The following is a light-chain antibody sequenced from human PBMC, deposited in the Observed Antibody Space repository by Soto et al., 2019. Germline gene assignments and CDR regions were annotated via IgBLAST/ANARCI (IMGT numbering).Light chain of an antibody. CDR3: QQYGSSAYT. CDR2: GAS. V-gene: IGKV3-20*01. Sequence: EIVLTQSPATLPLPPGEGATPSSRPGKSVSSGNLAWYRQKPGQAPRPPIYGASSRATGIPDRFSGSGSGTDFTLTISRLEPEDFAVYYCQQYGSSAYTFGQGTKLEIK. J-gene: IGKJ2*01. CDR1: KSVSSGN.